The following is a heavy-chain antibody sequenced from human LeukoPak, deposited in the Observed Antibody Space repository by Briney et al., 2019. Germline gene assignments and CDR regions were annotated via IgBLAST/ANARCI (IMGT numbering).Heavy chain of an antibody. Sequence: ASVKVSCMVSGYTLTELSMHWVRQAPGKGLEWMGGFDPEDGETIYAQKFQGRVTMTEDTSTDTAYMELSSLRSEDTAVYYCATEGLRFLEWPPRYWGQGTLVTVSS. CDR1: GYTLTELS. V-gene: IGHV1-24*01. CDR2: FDPEDGET. CDR3: ATEGLRFLEWPPRY. D-gene: IGHD3-3*01. J-gene: IGHJ4*02.